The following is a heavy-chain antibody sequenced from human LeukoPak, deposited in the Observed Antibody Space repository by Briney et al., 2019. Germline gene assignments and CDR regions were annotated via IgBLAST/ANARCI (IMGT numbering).Heavy chain of an antibody. J-gene: IGHJ4*02. D-gene: IGHD5-18*01. V-gene: IGHV4-4*02. CDR1: GFTLSSYW. CDR2: IYHSGST. Sequence: GSLRLSCAASGFTLSSYWMSWVRQPPGKGLEWIGEIYHSGSTNYNPSLKSRVTISVDKSKNQFSLKLSSVTAADTAVYYCAGYVDTAVQRRGYFDYWGQGTLVTVSS. CDR3: AGYVDTAVQRRGYFDY.